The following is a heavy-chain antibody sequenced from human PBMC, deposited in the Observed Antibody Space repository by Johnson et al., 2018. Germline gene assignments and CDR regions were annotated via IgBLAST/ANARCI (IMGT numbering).Heavy chain of an antibody. V-gene: IGHV3-20*04. Sequence: VQLVESGGGVERPGGSLRLSCAASGFLFEDYVMSWVRQAPGKGLEWVSGIKWNGGTTGYADSVRGRFTISRDNANNSLHLEMSALRAEDTALYYCVRDRGGNTLTGYVAYWCPGTLFTVSS. J-gene: IGHJ4*02. CDR3: VRDRGGNTLTGYVAY. CDR1: GFLFEDYV. CDR2: IKWNGGTT. D-gene: IGHD1-14*01.